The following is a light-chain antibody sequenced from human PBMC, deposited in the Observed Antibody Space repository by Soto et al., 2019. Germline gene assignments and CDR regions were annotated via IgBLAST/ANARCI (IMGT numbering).Light chain of an antibody. CDR3: SSYTTSTTVI. Sequence: QSVLTQPASVSGSPGQSITISCTGTSNDVGNFNFVSWYQQHPGKAPKLMIYEVSNRPSGVSNRFSGSKSGNTASLTISGLQAEDEADYYCSSYTTSTTVIFGGGTQLTVL. CDR2: EVS. V-gene: IGLV2-14*01. CDR1: SNDVGNFNF. J-gene: IGLJ2*01.